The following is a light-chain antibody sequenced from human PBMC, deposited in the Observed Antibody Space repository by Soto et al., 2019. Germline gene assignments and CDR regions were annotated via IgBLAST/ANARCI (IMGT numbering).Light chain of an antibody. Sequence: EIVLTQSPGTLSLSPGERATLSCRASQSVRSNHLAWYQQKPGPAPRLLIYDASSRATGIPDRFSGSGSGTDFTLTISRLEPEDFAVYYCQQYGSSPRTFGRGTKLEI. J-gene: IGKJ2*01. CDR1: QSVRSNH. CDR2: DAS. CDR3: QQYGSSPRT. V-gene: IGKV3-20*01.